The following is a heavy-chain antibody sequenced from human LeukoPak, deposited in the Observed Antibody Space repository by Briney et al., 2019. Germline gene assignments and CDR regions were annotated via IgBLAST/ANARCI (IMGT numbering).Heavy chain of an antibody. V-gene: IGHV3-21*01. CDR1: GFTFSSYS. D-gene: IGHD6-19*01. CDR2: ISSSSSYI. CDR3: ASSGWRQSFDY. J-gene: IGHJ4*02. Sequence: GGSLRPSCAASGFTFSSYSMNWVRQAPGKGLEWVSSISSSSSYIYYADSVKGRFTISRDNAKNSLYLQMNSLRADDTAVYYCASSGWRQSFDYWGQGTLVTVSS.